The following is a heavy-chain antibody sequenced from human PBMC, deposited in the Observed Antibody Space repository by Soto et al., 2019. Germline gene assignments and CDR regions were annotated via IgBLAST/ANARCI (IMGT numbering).Heavy chain of an antibody. CDR2: IIPIPGTA. CDR1: GGTFGSYA. J-gene: IGHJ6*02. Sequence: QVQLVQSGAEVKKPGSSVKVSCKASGGTFGSYAISWVRQAPGQGLEWMGGIIPIPGTANYAQKFQGRVTIAADESTTTTYIVGISRRSDEKAVYYCSGSQRSSSSFEIYYYYYYGMDVWGQGTTVTVSS. D-gene: IGHD2-2*01. V-gene: IGHV1-69*01. CDR3: SGSQRSSSSFEIYYYYYYGMDV.